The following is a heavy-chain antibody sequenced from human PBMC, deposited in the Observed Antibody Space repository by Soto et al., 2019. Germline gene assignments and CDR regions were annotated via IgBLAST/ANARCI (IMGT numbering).Heavy chain of an antibody. CDR3: AKEASTVTDYGGMDV. CDR2: ISWNSGSI. CDR1: GFTFDDYA. D-gene: IGHD4-4*01. J-gene: IGHJ6*02. V-gene: IGHV3-9*01. Sequence: SLRLSCAASGFTFDDYAMHWVRQAPGKGLEWISGISWNSGSIGYADSVKGRFTISRDNAKNSLYLQMNSLRAEDTALYYCAKEASTVTDYGGMDVWGQGTTVTVS.